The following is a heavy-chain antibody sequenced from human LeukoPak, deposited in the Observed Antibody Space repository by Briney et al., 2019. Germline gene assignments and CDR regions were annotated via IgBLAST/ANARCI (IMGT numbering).Heavy chain of an antibody. CDR1: GGSFSGYY. D-gene: IGHD6-13*01. CDR2: INHSGST. J-gene: IGHJ4*02. CDR3: ARGLAAAGEFDY. Sequence: PSETLSLTCAVYGGSFSGYYWSWIRQPPGKGLEWIGEINHSGSTNYNPSLKSRVTISVGTSKNQFSLKLSSVTAADTAVYYCARGLAAAGEFDYWGQGTLVTVSS. V-gene: IGHV4-34*01.